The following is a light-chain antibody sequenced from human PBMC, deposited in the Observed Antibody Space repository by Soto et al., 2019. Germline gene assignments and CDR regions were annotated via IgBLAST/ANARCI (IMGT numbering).Light chain of an antibody. CDR1: QTINTF. Sequence: EIVLTQSPPTLSLSPGERATLSCRASQTINTFLAWYQQKPGQAPRLLIYDASDRATGIPVRFSGSGSGTDFTLTISSLEPEDFAIYYCQQRSNWPITFGQGKRLEIK. CDR3: QQRSNWPIT. J-gene: IGKJ5*01. CDR2: DAS. V-gene: IGKV3-11*01.